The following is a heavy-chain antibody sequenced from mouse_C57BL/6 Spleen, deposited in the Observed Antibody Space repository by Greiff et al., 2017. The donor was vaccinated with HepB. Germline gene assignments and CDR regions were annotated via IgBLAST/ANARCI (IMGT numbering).Heavy chain of an antibody. CDR3: ADGYPWFAY. D-gene: IGHD2-3*01. CDR1: GYAFSSSW. J-gene: IGHJ3*01. CDR2: IYPGDGDT. V-gene: IGHV1-82*01. Sequence: VQLQQSGPELVKPGASVKISCKASGYAFSSSWMNWVKQRPGKGLEWIGRIYPGDGDTNYNGKLKGKATLTADKSSSTAYMQLSSLTSEYSAVYFCADGYPWFAYWGQGTLVTVSA.